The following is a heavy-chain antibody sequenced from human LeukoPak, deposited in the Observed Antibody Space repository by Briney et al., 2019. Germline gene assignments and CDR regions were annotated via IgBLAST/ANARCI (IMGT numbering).Heavy chain of an antibody. CDR3: ARGSSSWPKYYFDY. V-gene: IGHV1-2*02. CDR1: GYTFTGYY. Sequence: APVKVSCKASGYTFTGYYMHWVRQAPGQGLEWMGWINPNSGGTNYAQKFQGRVTMTRDTSISTAYMELSRLRSDDTAVYYCARGSSSWPKYYFDYWGQGTLVTVSS. D-gene: IGHD6-13*01. CDR2: INPNSGGT. J-gene: IGHJ4*02.